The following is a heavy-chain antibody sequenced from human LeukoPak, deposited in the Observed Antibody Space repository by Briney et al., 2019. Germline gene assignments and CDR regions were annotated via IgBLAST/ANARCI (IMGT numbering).Heavy chain of an antibody. CDR1: GGSIGSSNW. V-gene: IGHV4-4*02. D-gene: IGHD2-2*01. CDR2: IYHSGST. Sequence: PSETLSLTCAVSGGSIGSSNWWSWVRQPPGKGLEWIGEIYHSGSTNYNPSLKSRVTISVDKSKNQFSLKLSSVTAADTAVYYCASRCTSTSCYHGDYGGQGPLATVSS. CDR3: ASRCTSTSCYHGDY. J-gene: IGHJ4*02.